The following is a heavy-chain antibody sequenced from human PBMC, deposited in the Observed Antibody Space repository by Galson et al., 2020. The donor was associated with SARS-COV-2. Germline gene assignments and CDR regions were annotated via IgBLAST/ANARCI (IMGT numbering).Heavy chain of an antibody. D-gene: IGHD3-22*01. CDR3: ARDAWAISGYPTAP. CDR1: VFPFITFS. V-gene: IGHV3-33*08. CDR2: IWHDGSSK. Sequence: GGSLILSFSSSVFPFITFSMHWVRQAPGKVLEWVALIWHDGSSKYYTGSVKGRFIISRDNSLNTLFLQINRLRAEATAVYYCARDAWAISGYPTAPWGQGTLVTVSS. J-gene: IGHJ4*02.